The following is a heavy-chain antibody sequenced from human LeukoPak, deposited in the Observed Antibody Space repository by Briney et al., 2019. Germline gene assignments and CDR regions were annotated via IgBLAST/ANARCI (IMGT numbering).Heavy chain of an antibody. J-gene: IGHJ3*02. CDR1: GGSLSSCY. CDR2: IYTSGST. CDR3: ASAGTAAAFDI. D-gene: IGHD1-1*01. Sequence: SETLSLTCTVSGGSLSSCYWSWIRQPAGKGLEWIGRIYTSGSTNYNPSLKSRVTMSVDTSRNQFSLKLSSVTAADTAVYYCASAGTAAAFDIWGQGTMVTVSS. V-gene: IGHV4-4*07.